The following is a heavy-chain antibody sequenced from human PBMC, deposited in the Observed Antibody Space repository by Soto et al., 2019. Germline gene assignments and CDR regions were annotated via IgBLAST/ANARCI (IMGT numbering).Heavy chain of an antibody. V-gene: IGHV3-53*01. J-gene: IGHJ4*02. CDR2: LSDRGTS. CDR1: GFSVSIY. Sequence: PGGSLRLSCAASGFSVSIYMSWVRQAPGKGLEWVSTLSDRGTSHYADSVTGRFSVSRDNSKNTLYLQMNGLRVDDTAIYYCASEALCGADCYFFEYWGPGTLVTVSS. D-gene: IGHD2-21*02. CDR3: ASEALCGADCYFFEY.